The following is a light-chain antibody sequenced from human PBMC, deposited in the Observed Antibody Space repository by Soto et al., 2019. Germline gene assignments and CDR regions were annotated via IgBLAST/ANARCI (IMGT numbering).Light chain of an antibody. CDR2: WAS. V-gene: IGKV4-1*01. Sequence: DIVMTQSPDSLAVSLGGRATINCRSSQSVLYSSNNKNYLAWYQQKPGQPPKLLIYWASTRESGVPDRFSGSGSGRDFTLTISSLQAEDVAVYYCQQHDTLPWTFGQGTKVEIK. J-gene: IGKJ1*01. CDR3: QQHDTLPWT. CDR1: QSVLYSSNNKNY.